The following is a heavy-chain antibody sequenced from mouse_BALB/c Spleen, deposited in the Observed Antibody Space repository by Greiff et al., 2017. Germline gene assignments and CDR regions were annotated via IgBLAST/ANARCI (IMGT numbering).Heavy chain of an antibody. CDR2: ISYSGST. CDR3: ARWDDYGYFDV. Sequence: EVKLVESGPGLVKPSQSLSLTCTVTGYSITSDYAWNWIRQFPGNKLEWMGYISYSGSTSYNPSLKSRISITRDTSKNQFFLQLNSVTTEDTATYYCARWDDYGYFDVWGAGTTVTVSS. D-gene: IGHD2-3*01. CDR1: GYSITSDYA. J-gene: IGHJ1*01. V-gene: IGHV3-2*02.